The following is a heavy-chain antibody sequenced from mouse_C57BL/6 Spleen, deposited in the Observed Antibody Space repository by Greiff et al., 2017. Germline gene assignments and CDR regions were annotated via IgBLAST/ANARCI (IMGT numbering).Heavy chain of an antibody. CDR3: ARDPGSSPYWYFDV. CDR1: GYSITSGYD. V-gene: IGHV3-1*01. CDR2: ISYSGST. D-gene: IGHD1-1*01. J-gene: IGHJ1*03. Sequence: EVQLVESGPGMVKPSQSLSLTCTVTGYSITSGYDWHWIRHFPGNKLEWMGYISYSGSTNYNPSLKSRISITHDTSKNHFFLKLNSVTTEDTATYYCARDPGSSPYWYFDVWGTGTTVTVSS.